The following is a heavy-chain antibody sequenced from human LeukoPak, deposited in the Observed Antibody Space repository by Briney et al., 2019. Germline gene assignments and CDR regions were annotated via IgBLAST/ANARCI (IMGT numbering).Heavy chain of an antibody. V-gene: IGHV1-2*02. CDR3: ARIHILYYGSVKNYYYYGMDV. CDR2: INPNSGGT. CDR1: GYTFTGYY. Sequence: ASVKVSCKASGYTFTGYYMHWVRQAPGQGLEWMGWINPNSGGTNYAQKFQGRVTMTRDTSISTAYMELSRLRSDDTAVYYCARIHILYYGSVKNYYYYGMDVWGQGTTVTVSS. D-gene: IGHD3-10*01. J-gene: IGHJ6*02.